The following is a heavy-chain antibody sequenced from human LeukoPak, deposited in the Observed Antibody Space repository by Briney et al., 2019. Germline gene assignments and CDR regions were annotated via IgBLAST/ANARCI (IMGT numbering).Heavy chain of an antibody. V-gene: IGHV3-23*01. J-gene: IGHJ4*02. CDR2: ITADGYST. CDR1: GFTFSSYA. CDR3: AKRGTTTGTYYVPPDY. D-gene: IGHD1-26*01. Sequence: GGSLRLSCGASGFTFSSYAMSWVRQAPRKGLEWVSGITADGYSTYYPDSVKGRFTISRDNSKNTLYLQMNSLRAEDTAVYYCAKRGTTTGTYYVPPDYWGQGTLVTVSS.